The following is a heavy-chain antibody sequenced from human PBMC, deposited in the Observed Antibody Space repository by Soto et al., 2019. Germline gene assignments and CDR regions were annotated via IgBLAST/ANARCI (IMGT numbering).Heavy chain of an antibody. J-gene: IGHJ4*02. CDR3: ARQCCSSPFDN. Sequence: GGALRLSCAASGFYFSNYWMHWVRQAPGKGLVWVSHINNDGSSTNYADSAKGRFTISRDNAQNMLYLQMNSLTAEDTAVYYCARQCCSSPFDNWGQGTLVTVSS. D-gene: IGHD2-21*02. V-gene: IGHV3-74*01. CDR2: INNDGSST. CDR1: GFYFSNYW.